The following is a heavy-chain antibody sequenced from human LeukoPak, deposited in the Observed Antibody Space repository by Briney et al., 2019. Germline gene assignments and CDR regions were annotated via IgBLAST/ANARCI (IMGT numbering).Heavy chain of an antibody. CDR1: GYTFTSYG. CDR3: ARNSLVGATFGCYDY. Sequence: GASVKVSCKASGYTFTSYGISWVRQAPGQGLEWMGWISAYNGNTNYAQKLQGRVTMTTDTSTSTAYMELRSLRSDDTAVYYCARNSLVGATFGCYDYWGQGTLVTVSS. D-gene: IGHD1-26*01. CDR2: ISAYNGNT. V-gene: IGHV1-18*01. J-gene: IGHJ4*02.